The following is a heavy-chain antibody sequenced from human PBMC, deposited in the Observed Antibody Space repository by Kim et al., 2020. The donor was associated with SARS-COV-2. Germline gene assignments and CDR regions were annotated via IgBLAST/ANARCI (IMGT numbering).Heavy chain of an antibody. J-gene: IGHJ4*02. CDR2: GRNR. V-gene: IGHV3-30*02. D-gene: IGHD2-8*01. CDR3: AAGNGNVY. Sequence: GRNRYYADSVEGRFTISRDNSKNALDLQMSSLRAEDTAVYYCAAGNGNVYWGQGTLVTVSS.